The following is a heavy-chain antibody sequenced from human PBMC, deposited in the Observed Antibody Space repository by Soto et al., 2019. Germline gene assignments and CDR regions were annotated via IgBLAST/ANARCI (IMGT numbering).Heavy chain of an antibody. V-gene: IGHV3-48*01. CDR1: GFTFSSYS. D-gene: IGHD6-19*01. CDR2: ISSSSSTI. J-gene: IGHJ4*02. Sequence: AGGSLTLSCAASGFTFSSYSMNWVRQAPGKGLEWVSYISSSSSTIYYAASVKGRFTISRDNAKNSLYLQMNSLRAEDTAVYYCARDAPVAGTWFDYWGEGTLVTVSS. CDR3: ARDAPVAGTWFDY.